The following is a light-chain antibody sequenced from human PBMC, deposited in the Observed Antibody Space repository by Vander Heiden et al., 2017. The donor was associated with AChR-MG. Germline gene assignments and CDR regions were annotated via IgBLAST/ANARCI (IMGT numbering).Light chain of an antibody. J-gene: IGKJ1*01. Sequence: EIVLTQSPGNLSLSPGEGASLSCRASQPLSNIYLAWYQQKPGQAPRLLISGASSRATGIPDRLSGSGSGTDFTLTISRLEPEDFAVYYCQQYSRSQTFGQGTKVEIK. V-gene: IGKV3-20*01. CDR2: GAS. CDR3: QQYSRSQT. CDR1: QPLSNIY.